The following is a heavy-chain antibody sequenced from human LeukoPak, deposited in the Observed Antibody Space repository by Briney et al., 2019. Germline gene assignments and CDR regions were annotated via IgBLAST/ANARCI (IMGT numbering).Heavy chain of an antibody. CDR2: INTNTGNP. Sequence: ASVKVSCKASGGTFSSYAISWVRQAPGQGLEWMGWINTNTGNPTYAQGFTGRFVFSLDTSVNTAYLQISSLKVDDTAVYYCAREGGSSGYSYGYNWFAPWGQGTLVTVSS. J-gene: IGHJ5*02. CDR3: AREGGSSGYSYGYNWFAP. V-gene: IGHV7-4-1*02. CDR1: GGTFSSYA. D-gene: IGHD5-18*01.